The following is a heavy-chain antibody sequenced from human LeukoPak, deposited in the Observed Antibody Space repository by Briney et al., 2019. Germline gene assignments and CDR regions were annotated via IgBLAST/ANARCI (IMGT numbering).Heavy chain of an antibody. CDR1: GGSSSGYY. J-gene: IGHJ5*02. D-gene: IGHD2-15*01. Sequence: PSETLSLTCAVYGGSSSGYYWSWIRQPPGKGLEWIGEINHSGSTNYNPSLKSRVTISVDTSKNQFSLELSSVTAADTAVYYCARVGYCSGGSCPPSGPWGQGTLVTVSS. CDR2: INHSGST. CDR3: ARVGYCSGGSCPPSGP. V-gene: IGHV4-34*01.